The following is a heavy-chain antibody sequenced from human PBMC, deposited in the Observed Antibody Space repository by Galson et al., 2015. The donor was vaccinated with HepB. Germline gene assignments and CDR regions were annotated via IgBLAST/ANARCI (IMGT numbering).Heavy chain of an antibody. CDR1: GFTFSSYG. J-gene: IGHJ5*02. CDR2: ISAGGNNL. Sequence: SLRLSCAASGFTFSSYGMSWVRQAPGKGLEWVSTISAGGNNLYNADSVKGRFTISRDNAKNLLYLQMDSLRVEDTAVYHCAATVAWGQGTLVTVSS. D-gene: IGHD4-11*01. V-gene: IGHV3-21*06. CDR3: AATVA.